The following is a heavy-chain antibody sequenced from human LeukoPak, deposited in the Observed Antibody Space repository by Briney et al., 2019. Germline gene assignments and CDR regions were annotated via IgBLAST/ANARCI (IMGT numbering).Heavy chain of an antibody. D-gene: IGHD1-26*01. V-gene: IGHV4-34*01. CDR2: INHSGST. J-gene: IGHJ4*02. CDR3: ARGPPRYIVGATSPFDY. CDR1: GGSFSGYY. Sequence: SETLSLTCAVYGGSFSGYYWSWIRQPPGKGLEWIGEINHSGSTNYNPSLKSRVTISADTSKNQFSLKLSSVTAADTAVYYCARGPPRYIVGATSPFDYWGQGTLVTVSS.